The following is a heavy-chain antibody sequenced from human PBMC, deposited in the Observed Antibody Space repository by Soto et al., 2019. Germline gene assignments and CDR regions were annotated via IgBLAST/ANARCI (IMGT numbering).Heavy chain of an antibody. V-gene: IGHV3-23*01. J-gene: IGHJ4*02. Sequence: MLQLESGGGLVQPGGSLRLSCAASGFMFDSYAMNWVRQAPGKGLDWVADINKSGGNIDYADSVRGRFTISRDNSKNTVSLQMDSLRAEDTAIYYCAREDGGGPLDYWGQGILVTVSS. CDR1: GFMFDSYA. D-gene: IGHD2-15*01. CDR2: INKSGGNI. CDR3: AREDGGGPLDY.